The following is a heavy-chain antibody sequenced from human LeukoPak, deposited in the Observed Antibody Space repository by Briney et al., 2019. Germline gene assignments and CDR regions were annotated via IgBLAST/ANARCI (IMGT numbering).Heavy chain of an antibody. CDR3: ARVSYGYSSGWYGAYYFDY. V-gene: IGHV3-53*01. Sequence: GGSLRLSCAASGFTVSSNYMSWVRQAPGKGLEWVSVIYSGGSTYYADSVKGRFTISRDNSKNTLYLQMNSLRTEDTAVYYCARVSYGYSSGWYGAYYFDYWGQGTLVTVSS. D-gene: IGHD6-19*01. CDR1: GFTVSSNY. CDR2: IYSGGST. J-gene: IGHJ4*02.